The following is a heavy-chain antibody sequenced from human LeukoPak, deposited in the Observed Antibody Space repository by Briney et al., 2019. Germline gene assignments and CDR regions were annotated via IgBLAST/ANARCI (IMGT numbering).Heavy chain of an antibody. J-gene: IGHJ5*02. CDR3: ARGGPTGWEFDP. CDR2: IDHSGST. CDR1: GYSISSGDF. D-gene: IGHD1-26*01. Sequence: SETLSLTCTVSGYSISSGDFGGWIRRPPGKGLEWIGSIDHSGSTYYKSSPKSRVTMSVDTSKNQFSLKLSSVTAADTAVYYCARGGPTGWEFDPWGQGTLVTVSS. V-gene: IGHV4-38-2*02.